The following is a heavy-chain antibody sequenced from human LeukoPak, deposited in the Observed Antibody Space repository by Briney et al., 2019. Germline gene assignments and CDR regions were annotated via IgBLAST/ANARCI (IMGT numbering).Heavy chain of an antibody. V-gene: IGHV3-23*01. CDR2: ISSSGGNT. CDR1: GFTFSSYA. CDR3: ARDPNYGSTWYVNWFDP. J-gene: IGHJ5*02. D-gene: IGHD6-13*01. Sequence: PGGSLRLSCAASGFTFSSYAMSWVRQAPGKGLEWISTISSSGGNTYYTNSVKGSFTISRDNSKNTLYLQMNSLKAEDTAVYSCARDPNYGSTWYVNWFDPWGQGTLVTVSS.